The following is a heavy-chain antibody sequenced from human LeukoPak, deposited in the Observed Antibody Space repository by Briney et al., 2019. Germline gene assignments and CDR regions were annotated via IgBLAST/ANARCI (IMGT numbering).Heavy chain of an antibody. J-gene: IGHJ6*03. D-gene: IGHD1-20*01. V-gene: IGHV1-69*05. CDR3: ASPRHNWNYPDV. CDR1: GGTFSSYA. Sequence: AASVKVSCKASGGTFSSYAISWVRQAPGHGLEWMGGIIPIFGTANYAQKFQGRVTITTDESTSTAYMELSSLRSEDTAVYYCASPRHNWNYPDVWGKGTTVTVSS. CDR2: IIPIFGTA.